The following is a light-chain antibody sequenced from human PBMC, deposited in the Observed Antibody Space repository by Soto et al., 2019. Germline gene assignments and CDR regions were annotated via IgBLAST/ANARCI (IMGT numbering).Light chain of an antibody. Sequence: DIVMTQSPDSLAVSLGERATINCKSSQSVLYSSNNKNYLAWYQQKPGRPPKLLIYWASTRESGVPDRFSGSGSATDFPLTISSLQAEDVAVYYCQQYYSTRTFGQGTKVEIK. CDR2: WAS. CDR1: QSVLYSSNNKNY. V-gene: IGKV4-1*01. J-gene: IGKJ1*01. CDR3: QQYYSTRT.